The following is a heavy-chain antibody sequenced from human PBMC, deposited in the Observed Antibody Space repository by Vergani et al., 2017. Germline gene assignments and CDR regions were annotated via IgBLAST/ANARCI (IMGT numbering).Heavy chain of an antibody. CDR2: ISSSSSTI. J-gene: IGHJ4*02. CDR3: APYCSSTSCYPDFDY. V-gene: IGHV3-48*01. CDR1: GFTFSSYS. Sequence: EVQLVESGGGLVQPGGSLRLSCAASGFTFSSYSMNWVRQAPGKGLEWVSYISSSSSTIYYAASVKGRLTISRDNAKNSLYLQINSLRAEDTAVYYCAPYCSSTSCYPDFDYWGQGTLVTVSS. D-gene: IGHD2-2*01.